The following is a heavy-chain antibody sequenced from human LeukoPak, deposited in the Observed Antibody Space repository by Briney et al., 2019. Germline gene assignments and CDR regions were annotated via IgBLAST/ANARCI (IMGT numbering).Heavy chain of an antibody. CDR1: GYTFTGQL. D-gene: IGHD6-19*01. CDR3: ARSGFSTGFYLDF. CDR2: IDPPSGAP. V-gene: IGHV1-2*02. Sequence: GASVKVSCKASGYTFTGQLIHWLRQAPGQGLEWMGWIDPPSGAPHYAPKFQDRVTMTRDTSIATAYLEVHRLKSDDTAVYYCARSGFSTGFYLDFWGQGTLISVSS. J-gene: IGHJ4*02.